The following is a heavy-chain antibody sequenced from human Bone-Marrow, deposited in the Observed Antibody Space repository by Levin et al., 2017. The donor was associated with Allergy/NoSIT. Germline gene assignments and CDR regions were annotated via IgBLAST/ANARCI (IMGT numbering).Heavy chain of an antibody. Sequence: KAGGSLRLSCAASGFTFSDYYMSWIRQAPGKGLQWVSTISSSSSFTNYAVSVKGRFTVSRDNAKNSLYLQMDSLSAEDTAVYHCGRLPYGDYSHMDVWGKGTTVSVSS. J-gene: IGHJ6*03. CDR3: GRLPYGDYSHMDV. D-gene: IGHD4-17*01. V-gene: IGHV3-11*06. CDR1: GFTFSDYY. CDR2: ISSSSSFT.